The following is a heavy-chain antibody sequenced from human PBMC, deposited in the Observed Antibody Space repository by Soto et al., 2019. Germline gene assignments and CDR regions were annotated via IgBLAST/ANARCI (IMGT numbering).Heavy chain of an antibody. Sequence: QVQLVQSGAEVKKPGSSVKVSCKASGGTFSSYAISWVRQAPGQGLEWMGGTFPMFGKANYAQKFQGTVTISADKSTSTAYMELSSLTSEDTAVYYCATVDISTWIDGMDVWGQGTTVTVSS. D-gene: IGHD6-13*01. CDR1: GGTFSSYA. J-gene: IGHJ6*02. V-gene: IGHV1-69*06. CDR3: ATVDISTWIDGMDV. CDR2: TFPMFGKA.